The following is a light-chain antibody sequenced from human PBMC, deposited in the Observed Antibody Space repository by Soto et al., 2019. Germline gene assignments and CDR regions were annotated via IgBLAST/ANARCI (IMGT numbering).Light chain of an antibody. CDR3: HQSYNTPFT. CDR2: AAS. V-gene: IGKV1-39*01. CDR1: RTISSY. Sequence: DIQMTQSPSSLSASVGDRVTITCRASRTISSYLNWYHQKPGKAPKLLIHAASSLQSGVPSRFSGSGSGTDFTLSISSLQPEDFATHYCHQSYNTPFTFGPGTKVDV. J-gene: IGKJ3*01.